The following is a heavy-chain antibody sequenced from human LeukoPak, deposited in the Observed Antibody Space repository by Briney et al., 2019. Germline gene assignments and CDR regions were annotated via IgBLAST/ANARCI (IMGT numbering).Heavy chain of an antibody. CDR1: GGSISTYY. CDR3: ARGRGGGNYTPLGY. Sequence: KPSETLSLTCTVSGGSISTYYWSWIRQPPGEGLEWLGYIYYSGGTNYNPSLKSRVTISVDTSKNQFSLNLSSVTAADTAVYYCARGRGGGNYTPLGYWGQGTLVTVSS. J-gene: IGHJ4*02. D-gene: IGHD4-23*01. CDR2: IYYSGGT. V-gene: IGHV4-59*01.